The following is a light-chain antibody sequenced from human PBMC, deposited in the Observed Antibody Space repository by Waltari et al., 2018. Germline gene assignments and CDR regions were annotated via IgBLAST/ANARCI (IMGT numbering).Light chain of an antibody. J-gene: IGKJ2*01. Sequence: EIVLTQSPGPLSLSTGERVTLSCRASQTLSHNYVAWYQQKPGQAPGLLIYDTSKRATGIPDRFSGGGSGTDFALIISRLEAEDSATYYCQQYGSSPYTFGQGTKVGIK. CDR3: QQYGSSPYT. V-gene: IGKV3-20*01. CDR1: QTLSHNY. CDR2: DTS.